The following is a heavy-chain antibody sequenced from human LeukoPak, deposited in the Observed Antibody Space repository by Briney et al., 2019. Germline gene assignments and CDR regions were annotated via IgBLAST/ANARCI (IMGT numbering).Heavy chain of an antibody. Sequence: PSQTLSLTCTVSGGSISSGSYYWSWIRQPAGKGLEWIGRIYTSGSTNYNPSLKSRVTISVDTSKNQFSLKLSSVTAADTAVYYCARDGEMATKAAFDIWGQGTMVTVSS. D-gene: IGHD5-24*01. CDR2: IYTSGST. V-gene: IGHV4-61*02. CDR3: ARDGEMATKAAFDI. J-gene: IGHJ3*02. CDR1: GGSISSGSYY.